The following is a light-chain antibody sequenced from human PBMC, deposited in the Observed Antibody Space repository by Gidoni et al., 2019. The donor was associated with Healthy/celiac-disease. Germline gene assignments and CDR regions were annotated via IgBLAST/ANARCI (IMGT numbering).Light chain of an antibody. V-gene: IGLV1-47*02. CDR1: SSNIGSNY. CDR3: AAWDDSLSGPV. J-gene: IGLJ2*01. Sequence: QSVLTQPPSASAPPGQGVTISCSGSSSNIGSNYVYWYQQLPGTAPKLLIYSNNQRPSGVPDRFSGSKSGTSASLAISGLRSEDEADYYCAAWDDSLSGPVFGGGTKLTVL. CDR2: SNN.